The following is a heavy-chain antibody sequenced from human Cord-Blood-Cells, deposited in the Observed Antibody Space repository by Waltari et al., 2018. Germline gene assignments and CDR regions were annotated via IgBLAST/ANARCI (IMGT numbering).Heavy chain of an antibody. Sequence: QVQLVESGGGVVQPGRSLRLSCAASGFTFSSYAMHCVRQAQGKGLEWVAVIAYDGSNKYYADSVKGRFTISRDNSKTTLYLQMNSLRAEDTAVYYCARERSAAYNWFDPWGQGTLVTVSS. D-gene: IGHD3-3*01. CDR1: GFTFSSYA. J-gene: IGHJ5*02. V-gene: IGHV3-30*04. CDR2: IAYDGSNK. CDR3: ARERSAAYNWFDP.